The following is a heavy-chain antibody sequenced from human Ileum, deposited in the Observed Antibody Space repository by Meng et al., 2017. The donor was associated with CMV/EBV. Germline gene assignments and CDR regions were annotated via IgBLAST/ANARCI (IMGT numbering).Heavy chain of an antibody. Sequence: SETLSLTCFVSGGSLNNYYWSWIRQPPGKGLEWIGHIYSSGLTSYNFPLKSRVTISVDTSKNQFSLTLTSVTAADTAVYYCARHFSGWSYYFDHWGQGMLVTVSS. CDR2: IYSSGLT. CDR3: ARHFSGWSYYFDH. D-gene: IGHD6-19*01. J-gene: IGHJ4*02. V-gene: IGHV4-59*01. CDR1: GGSLNNYY.